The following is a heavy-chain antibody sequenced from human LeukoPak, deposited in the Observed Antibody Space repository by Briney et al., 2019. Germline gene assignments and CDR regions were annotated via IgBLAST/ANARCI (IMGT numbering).Heavy chain of an antibody. Sequence: PSETLSLTCAVYGGSFSGYYWSWIRQPPGKGLEWIGSIYYSGSTYYNPSLKSRVTISVDTSKNQFSLKLSSVTAADTAVYYCARDRAAARIFDYWGQGTLVTVSS. CDR1: GGSFSGYY. CDR2: IYYSGST. V-gene: IGHV4-34*01. CDR3: ARDRAAARIFDY. D-gene: IGHD6-13*01. J-gene: IGHJ4*02.